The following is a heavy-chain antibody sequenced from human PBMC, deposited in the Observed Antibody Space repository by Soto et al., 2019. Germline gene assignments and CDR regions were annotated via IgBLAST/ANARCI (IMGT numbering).Heavy chain of an antibody. V-gene: IGHV1-18*01. CDR1: GYTFTSYG. D-gene: IGHD3-16*02. Sequence: ASVKVSCKASGYTFTSYGISWVRQAPGQGLEWMGWISAYNGNTNYAQKLQGRVTMTTDTSTSTAYMELRSLRSDDTAVYYCARDPLRLGELSSRNFDYWGQGTLDTGSS. J-gene: IGHJ4*02. CDR2: ISAYNGNT. CDR3: ARDPLRLGELSSRNFDY.